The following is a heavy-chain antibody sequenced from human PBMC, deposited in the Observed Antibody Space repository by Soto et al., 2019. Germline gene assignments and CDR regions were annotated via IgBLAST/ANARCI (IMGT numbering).Heavy chain of an antibody. J-gene: IGHJ3*02. CDR1: GFTFSSYG. V-gene: IGHV3-23*01. Sequence: EVQLLESGGGLVQPGGSLRLSCAASGFTFSSYGMSWVRQAPGKGLEWVSGISGSGGSTYYADSVKGRSTISRDNSKNTLYLQMNSLRAEDTAVCSCAKGFEGSWIQLWLPGAFDIWGQGTKVTVSS. CDR3: AKGFEGSWIQLWLPGAFDI. CDR2: ISGSGGST. D-gene: IGHD5-18*01.